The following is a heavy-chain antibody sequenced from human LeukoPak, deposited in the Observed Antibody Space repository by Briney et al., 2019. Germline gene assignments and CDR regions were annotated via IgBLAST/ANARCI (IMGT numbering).Heavy chain of an antibody. Sequence: ASVKVSCKASGDTFTSYGISWVRQAPGQGLEWMGWISAYNGNTNYAQKLQCRVTMTTDTSTSTAYMELRSLGSDDTAVYYCARDPGSGIAADNWFDPWGQGTLVTVSS. D-gene: IGHD6-13*01. CDR2: ISAYNGNT. V-gene: IGHV1-18*01. J-gene: IGHJ5*02. CDR3: ARDPGSGIAADNWFDP. CDR1: GDTFTSYG.